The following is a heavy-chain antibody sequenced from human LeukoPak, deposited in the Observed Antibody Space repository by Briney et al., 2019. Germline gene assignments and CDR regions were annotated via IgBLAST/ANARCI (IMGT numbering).Heavy chain of an antibody. Sequence: GGSLRLSCAASGFTVSSYSMNWVRQAPGKGLEWGSYISSSSSTIYYADSVKGRFTISRDNAENSLYLQMNSLRAEDTAVYYFAGAPIRGTPTAHTPYIWFDPLGQGTRVTVLS. CDR1: GFTVSSYS. V-gene: IGHV3-48*01. CDR2: ISSSSSTI. CDR3: AGAPIRGTPTAHTPYIWFDP. D-gene: IGHD1-14*01. J-gene: IGHJ5*02.